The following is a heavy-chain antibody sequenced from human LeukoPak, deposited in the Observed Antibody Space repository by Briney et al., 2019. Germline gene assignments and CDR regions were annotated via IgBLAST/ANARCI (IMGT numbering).Heavy chain of an antibody. J-gene: IGHJ4*02. V-gene: IGHV3-21*01. Sequence: GGSLRLSCAASGFTFSSYSMNWVRQALGKGLEWVSSISSCSSYIYYADSVKGRFTISRDNAKNSLYLQMNSLRAEDTAVYDCSRYSRGWCDYWGQGTLVTVSS. D-gene: IGHD6-19*01. CDR1: GFTFSSYS. CDR3: SRYSRGWCDY. CDR2: ISSCSSYI.